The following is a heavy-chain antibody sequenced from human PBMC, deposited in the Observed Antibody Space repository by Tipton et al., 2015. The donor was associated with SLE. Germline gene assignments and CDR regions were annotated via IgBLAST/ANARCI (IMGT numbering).Heavy chain of an antibody. CDR2: INHSGST. CDR1: GGSFSGYY. Sequence: TLSLTCAVYGGSFSGYYWSWIRQPPGKGLEWIGEINHSGSTNYNPSLKSRVAISVDTSKNQFSLKLSSVTAADTAVYYCARGRWLQRYFDYWGLGTLVTVSS. D-gene: IGHD5-24*01. V-gene: IGHV4-34*01. J-gene: IGHJ4*02. CDR3: ARGRWLQRYFDY.